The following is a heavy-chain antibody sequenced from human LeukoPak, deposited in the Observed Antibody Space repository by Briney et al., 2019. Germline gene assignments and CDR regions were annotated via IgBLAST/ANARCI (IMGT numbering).Heavy chain of an antibody. J-gene: IGHJ6*03. V-gene: IGHV4-59*08. Sequence: KPSETLSPTCTVSGGSISSYYWSWIRQPPGKGLEWIGYIYYSGSTNHNPSLKSRVTISVDTSKNQFSLKLSSVTAADTAVYYCARLAKYYYDSRYYYYMDVWGKGTTVTVSS. CDR3: ARLAKYYYDSRYYYYMDV. D-gene: IGHD3-22*01. CDR2: IYYSGST. CDR1: GGSISSYY.